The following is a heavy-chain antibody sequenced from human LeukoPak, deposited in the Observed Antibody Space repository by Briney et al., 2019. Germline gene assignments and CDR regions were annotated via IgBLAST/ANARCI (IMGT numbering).Heavy chain of an antibody. Sequence: GGSLRLSCAASGFTFSNVWMNWVRQAPGKGLEWVGRIKSKTDGGTTDYAAPVKGRFTISRDDSKNTLYLQLNSLRTGDTAVYYCASSRGYYDSPEWGQGTLVTVSS. CDR3: ASSRGYYDSPE. J-gene: IGHJ4*02. CDR2: IKSKTDGGTT. CDR1: GFTFSNVW. V-gene: IGHV3-15*01. D-gene: IGHD3-22*01.